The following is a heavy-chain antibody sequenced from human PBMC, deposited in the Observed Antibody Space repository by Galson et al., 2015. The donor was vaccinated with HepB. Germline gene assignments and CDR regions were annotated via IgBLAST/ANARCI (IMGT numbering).Heavy chain of an antibody. CDR2: INQDGTSK. D-gene: IGHD1-14*01. CDR3: ARSLWPEGF. Sequence: SLRLSCAASGFTFSSYYMSWVRQAPGKGLEWVANINQDGTSKNYVDSVKGRFSISRDNAENSVSLQMSSLRVEDTAVYYCARSLWPEGFWGQGTLVTVSS. J-gene: IGHJ4*02. CDR1: GFTFSSYY. V-gene: IGHV3-7*01.